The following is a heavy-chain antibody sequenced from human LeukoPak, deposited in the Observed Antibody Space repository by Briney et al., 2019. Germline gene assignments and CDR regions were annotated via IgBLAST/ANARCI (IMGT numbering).Heavy chain of an antibody. V-gene: IGHV4-4*09. J-gene: IGHJ3*02. CDR3: ASLSCGADCYIPSDGFDI. CDR2: IYHSGNT. D-gene: IGHD2-21*02. CDR1: GASMSSNY. Sequence: SETLSLTCNVSGASMSSNYWSWIRQPPGKGLEWIGYIYHSGNTNYSPSLESRVTMSVDESKNQFSLRVHFVSAADTAVYYCASLSCGADCYIPSDGFDIWGQGTMVSVSS.